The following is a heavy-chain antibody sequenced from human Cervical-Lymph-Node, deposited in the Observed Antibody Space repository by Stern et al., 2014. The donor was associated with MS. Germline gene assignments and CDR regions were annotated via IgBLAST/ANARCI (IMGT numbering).Heavy chain of an antibody. J-gene: IGHJ6*02. D-gene: IGHD2-8*02. V-gene: IGHV3-20*01. CDR1: GFIFDDYG. CDR2: LNYTGGST. Sequence: EVQLVESEGGVVRPGGALRLSCAASGFIFDDYGMSWVRPVPGNAPALVSALNYTGGSTDYAASVKGRFTISRDNAKKSLYLRMNSLRVEDTAVYHCARAFCTGGVCYSFPFYGMDVWGQGTTVTVSS. CDR3: ARAFCTGGVCYSFPFYGMDV.